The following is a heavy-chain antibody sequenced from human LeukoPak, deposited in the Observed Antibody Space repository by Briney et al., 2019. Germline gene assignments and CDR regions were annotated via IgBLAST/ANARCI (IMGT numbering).Heavy chain of an antibody. CDR3: ARDLRWERLFGY. D-gene: IGHD1-26*01. Sequence: GGSLRLSCVASGFTFSTYWMTWVRQAPGKGLEWVATIKQDGSEKYYVDSVKGRFTISRDNAKNSLYLQMNSLRAEDTAVHYCARDLRWERLFGYWGQGTLVTVSS. J-gene: IGHJ4*02. V-gene: IGHV3-7*03. CDR1: GFTFSTYW. CDR2: IKQDGSEK.